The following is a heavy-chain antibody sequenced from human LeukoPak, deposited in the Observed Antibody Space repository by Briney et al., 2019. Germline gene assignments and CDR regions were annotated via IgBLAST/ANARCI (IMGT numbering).Heavy chain of an antibody. CDR2: ISGSGGST. Sequence: GGSLRLSCAASGFTFSSYAMSWVLHAPGKGLEWVSAISGSGGSTYYADSVKGRFTISRDNSKNTLYLQMNSLRAEDTAVYYCAKDRWYSSSWYDYWGQGTLVTVSS. CDR3: AKDRWYSSSWYDY. J-gene: IGHJ4*02. D-gene: IGHD6-13*01. CDR1: GFTFSSYA. V-gene: IGHV3-23*01.